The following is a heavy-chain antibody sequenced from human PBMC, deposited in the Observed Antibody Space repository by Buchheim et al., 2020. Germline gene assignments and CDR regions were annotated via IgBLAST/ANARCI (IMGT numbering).Heavy chain of an antibody. CDR3: ARNFGLGGMDV. CDR1: GDSISSTDW. J-gene: IGHJ6*02. Sequence: QVQLQESGPGLVKPAGTLSLTCGVSGDSISSTDWWNWVRQPPGKGLEWIGEINHSGTTNYSPSLKSRVTMEVDKSKKQLSLNLSSVTAADTAVYYCARNFGLGGMDVWGRGTT. D-gene: IGHD3-16*01. CDR2: INHSGTT. V-gene: IGHV4-4*02.